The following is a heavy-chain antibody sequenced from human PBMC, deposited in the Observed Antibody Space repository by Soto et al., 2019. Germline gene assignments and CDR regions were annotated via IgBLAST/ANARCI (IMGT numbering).Heavy chain of an antibody. CDR3: GRGPSPRAPAGGTPYYYPMDV. CDR2: MNPINGAT. D-gene: IGHD6-13*01. V-gene: IGHV1-8*02. Sequence: ASVKVSCKASGYDFTAYDINWVRQASGQGLEWMGWMNPINGATGSARRFQGRVSMTRNTATGTAYLELTSLRSDDSAVYYCGRGPSPRAPAGGTPYYYPMDVWGQGTTVPVSS. CDR1: GYDFTAYD. J-gene: IGHJ6*02.